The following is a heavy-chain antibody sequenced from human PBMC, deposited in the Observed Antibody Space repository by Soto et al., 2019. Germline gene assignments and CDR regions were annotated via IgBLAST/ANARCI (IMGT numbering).Heavy chain of an antibody. V-gene: IGHV4-31*03. CDR2: IYYSGST. Sequence: PSETLSLTCTVSGGSISSGGYYWSWIRQHPGKGLEWIGYIYYSGSTYYNPSLKSRVTISVDTSKNQFSLKLSSVTAADTAVYYCARVNYDSSGPRTGASDIWRQGTMVTVSS. J-gene: IGHJ3*02. CDR3: ARVNYDSSGPRTGASDI. D-gene: IGHD3-22*01. CDR1: GGSISSGGYY.